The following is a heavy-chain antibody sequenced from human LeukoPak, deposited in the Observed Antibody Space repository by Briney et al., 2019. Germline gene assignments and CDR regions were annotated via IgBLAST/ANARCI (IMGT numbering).Heavy chain of an antibody. CDR2: INAGNGNT. CDR3: ARGPLYSYGSR. CDR1: GYTFTSYA. Sequence: ASVTVSCKASGYTFTSYAMHWVRQAPGQRLEWMGWINAGNGNTKYSQEFQGRVTITRDTSASTAYMELSSLRSEDTAVYYCARGPLYSYGSRWGQGTLVTVSS. J-gene: IGHJ4*02. V-gene: IGHV1-3*01. D-gene: IGHD5-18*01.